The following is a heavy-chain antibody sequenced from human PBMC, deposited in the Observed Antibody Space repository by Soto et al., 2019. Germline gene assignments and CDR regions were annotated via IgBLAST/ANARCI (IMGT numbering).Heavy chain of an antibody. CDR2: ISSSSSYI. V-gene: IGHV3-21*01. Sequence: PGGSLRLSCAASGFTFSSYSMNWVRQAPGKGLEWVSSISSSSSYIYYADSVKGRFTISRDNAKNSLYLQMNSLRAEDTAVYYCARAMRDTGGYYMDVWGKGTTVTVSS. CDR3: ARAMRDTGGYYMDV. D-gene: IGHD2-8*02. J-gene: IGHJ6*03. CDR1: GFTFSSYS.